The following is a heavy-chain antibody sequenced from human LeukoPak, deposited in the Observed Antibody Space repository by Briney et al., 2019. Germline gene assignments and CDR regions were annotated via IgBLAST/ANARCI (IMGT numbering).Heavy chain of an antibody. CDR3: ARDHSYYFGSQTSTLDV. D-gene: IGHD3-10*01. CDR1: GASISTGGFY. V-gene: IGHV4-31*03. CDR2: VYYTGSV. Sequence: SETLSLTCTVSGASISTGGFYWTWIRQPPGEGLEWIGYVYYTGSVDYDASLKSRLTISLDTSKNRFSLKLNSVTAADTAVYYCARDHSYYFGSQTSTLDVWGQGTAVTVSS. J-gene: IGHJ6*02.